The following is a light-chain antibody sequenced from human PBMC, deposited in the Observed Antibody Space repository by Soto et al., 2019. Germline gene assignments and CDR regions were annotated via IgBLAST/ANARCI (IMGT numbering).Light chain of an antibody. CDR2: NAS. CDR3: QQRGDWPPIT. CDR1: QSVSTF. Sequence: IVLTQSPGTLSSSPGERAILSCRASQSVSTFLAWFQQKPGQPPRLLIYNASNRTTGIPARFSGSGSGTDFTLTISSLEPEDFAVYYCQQRGDWPPITFGQGTRLEN. V-gene: IGKV3-11*01. J-gene: IGKJ5*01.